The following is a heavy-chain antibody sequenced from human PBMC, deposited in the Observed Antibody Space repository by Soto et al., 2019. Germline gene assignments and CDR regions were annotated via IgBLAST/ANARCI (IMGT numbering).Heavy chain of an antibody. D-gene: IGHD6-6*01. Sequence: PGGSLRLSCAASGFTFSSYSMNWVRQAPGKGLEWVSSISSSSSYIYYADSVKGRFTISRDNAKNSLYLQMNSLRAEDTAVYYCARDSSPGLTRYHWGQGTLVTVSS. V-gene: IGHV3-21*01. CDR2: ISSSSSYI. J-gene: IGHJ5*02. CDR1: GFTFSSYS. CDR3: ARDSSPGLTRYH.